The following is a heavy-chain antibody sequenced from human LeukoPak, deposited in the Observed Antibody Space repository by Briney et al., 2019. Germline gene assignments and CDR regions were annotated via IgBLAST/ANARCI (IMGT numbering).Heavy chain of an antibody. D-gene: IGHD4-17*01. CDR1: GYTFTSYG. J-gene: IGHJ6*02. Sequence: ASVKVSCKASGYTFTSYGISWVRQAPGQGLEWMGWISAYNGNTNYAQKLQGRVTMTTDTSTSTAYTELRSLRSDDTAVYYCARDYGYYGMDVWGQGTTVTVSS. CDR3: ARDYGYYGMDV. CDR2: ISAYNGNT. V-gene: IGHV1-18*01.